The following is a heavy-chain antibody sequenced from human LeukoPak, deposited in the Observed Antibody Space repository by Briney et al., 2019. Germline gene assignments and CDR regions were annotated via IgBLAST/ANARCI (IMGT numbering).Heavy chain of an antibody. J-gene: IGHJ3*02. CDR3: ARAVGYQPAFGI. D-gene: IGHD5-12*01. Sequence: GGSLRLSCAASGFTFSSYSMNWVRQAPGKGLEWVSYISSSSSTIYYADSVKGRFTISRDNAKNSLYLQMNSLRAEDTAVYYCARAVGYQPAFGIWGQGTMVTVSS. V-gene: IGHV3-48*04. CDR2: ISSSSSTI. CDR1: GFTFSSYS.